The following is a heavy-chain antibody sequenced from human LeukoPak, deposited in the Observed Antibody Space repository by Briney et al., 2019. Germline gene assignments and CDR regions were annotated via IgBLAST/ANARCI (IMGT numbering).Heavy chain of an antibody. J-gene: IGHJ6*03. CDR3: ARDPGITIFGVVILHMDV. CDR1: GFTVSSNY. CDR2: IYSGGST. D-gene: IGHD3-3*01. Sequence: PGGSLRLSCAASGFTVSSNYMSWVRQAPGKGPEWVSVIYSGGSTYYADSVKGRFTISRDNTKNTLYLQMNSLRAEDTAVYYCARDPGITIFGVVILHMDVWGKGTTVTVSS. V-gene: IGHV3-66*01.